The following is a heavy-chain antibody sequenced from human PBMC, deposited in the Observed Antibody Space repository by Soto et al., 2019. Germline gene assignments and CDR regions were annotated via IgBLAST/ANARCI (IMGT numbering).Heavy chain of an antibody. J-gene: IGHJ6*02. D-gene: IGHD1-26*01. Sequence: ASVKVSCKVSGYTLTELSMHWVRQAPGKGLEWMGGFDPEDGETIYAQKFQGRVTMTEDTSKDTAYMELSSLRSEDTAVYYCATGLEPLESLVGASGDYYYYYGMDVWGQGTTVTVSS. CDR2: FDPEDGET. CDR1: GYTLTELS. V-gene: IGHV1-24*01. CDR3: ATGLEPLESLVGASGDYYYYYGMDV.